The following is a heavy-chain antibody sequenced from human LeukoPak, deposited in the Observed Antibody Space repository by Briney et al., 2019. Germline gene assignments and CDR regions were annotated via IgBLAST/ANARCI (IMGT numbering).Heavy chain of an antibody. CDR2: IIPIFGTA. Sequence: SVKVSCKASGGTFSSYAISWVRQAPGQGLEWMGGIIPIFGTANYAQKFQGRVTITTDEPTSTAYMELSSLRSEDTAVYYCARGVTVAGSDAFDIWGQGTMVTVSS. CDR1: GGTFSSYA. V-gene: IGHV1-69*05. D-gene: IGHD6-19*01. CDR3: ARGVTVAGSDAFDI. J-gene: IGHJ3*02.